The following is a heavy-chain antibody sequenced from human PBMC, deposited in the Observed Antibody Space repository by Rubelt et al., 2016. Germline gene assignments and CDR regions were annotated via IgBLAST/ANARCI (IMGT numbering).Heavy chain of an antibody. CDR3: ARVVVGSGYEEY. V-gene: IGHV4-34*01. J-gene: IGHJ4*01. CDR2: INHSGST. Sequence: QVQLQQWGAGLLKPSETLSLTCAVYGGSFSGYYWSWIRQPPGKGLEWVGEINHSGSTNYNPSLKSRVTISVDTSKNQFSLKRSSVTAADTAVYYCARVVVGSGYEEYWGHGTLFTVSS. D-gene: IGHD5-12*01. CDR1: GGSFSGYY.